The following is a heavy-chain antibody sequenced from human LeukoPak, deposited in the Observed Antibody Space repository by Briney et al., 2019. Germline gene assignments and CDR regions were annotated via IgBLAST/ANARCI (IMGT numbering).Heavy chain of an antibody. CDR2: ISGSGGST. D-gene: IGHD4-17*01. CDR3: AKGTTVTTFEYFQH. J-gene: IGHJ1*01. Sequence: GGSLRLSCAASGFTFSSYAMSWVRQAPGKELEWVSAISGSGGSTYYADSVKGRFTISRDNSKNTLYLQMNSLRAEDTAVYYCAKGTTVTTFEYFQHWGQGALVTVSS. V-gene: IGHV3-23*01. CDR1: GFTFSSYA.